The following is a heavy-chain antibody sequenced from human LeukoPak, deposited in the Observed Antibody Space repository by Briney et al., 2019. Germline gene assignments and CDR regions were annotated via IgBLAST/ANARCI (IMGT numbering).Heavy chain of an antibody. J-gene: IGHJ4*02. CDR1: GYTFTSYG. D-gene: IGHD3-16*01. CDR2: ISAYNGNT. CDR3: ARADYVWGSSKAFDY. V-gene: IGHV1-18*01. Sequence: ASVKVSCKASGYTFTSYGISWVRQAPGQGLEWMGWISAYNGNTNYTQKLQGRVTMTTDTSTSTAYMELRSLRSDDTAVYYCARADYVWGSSKAFDYWGQGTLVTVSS.